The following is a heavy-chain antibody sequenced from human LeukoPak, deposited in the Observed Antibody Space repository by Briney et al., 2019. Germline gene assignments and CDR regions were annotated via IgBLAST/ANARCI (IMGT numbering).Heavy chain of an antibody. Sequence: GGSLRHSCAASGFTFSDYYMCWIRQTPGKGLEWVSYISNTGDSIYYSDSVKGRFTISRDNAKNSLYLQMNSLRDEDTAVYFCATYTTSPRRSFDAWGQGSLAAVSS. CDR2: ISNTGDSI. V-gene: IGHV3-11*01. CDR1: GFTFSDYY. CDR3: ATYTTSPRRSFDA. D-gene: IGHD6-6*01. J-gene: IGHJ4*02.